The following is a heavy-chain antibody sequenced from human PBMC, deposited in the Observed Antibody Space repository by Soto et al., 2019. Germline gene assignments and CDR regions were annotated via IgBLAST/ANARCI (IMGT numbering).Heavy chain of an antibody. Sequence: SETLSLTCVVSGGSLINSDYYWGWIRQPPGKGLEWIGHVYHSGSTYSHPSLRSRVIISVDTSNNHFSLRLNSVTAADTAVYYCARLRSFSYYMDVWGKGIMVTVSS. V-gene: IGHV4-39*02. CDR3: ARLRSFSYYMDV. CDR1: GGSLINSDYY. CDR2: VYHSGST. J-gene: IGHJ6*03.